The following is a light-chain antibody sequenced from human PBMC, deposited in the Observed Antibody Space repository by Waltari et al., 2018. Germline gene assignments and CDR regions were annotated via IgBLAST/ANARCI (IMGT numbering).Light chain of an antibody. CDR1: SSDVGNYNF. CDR2: DVT. V-gene: IGLV2-11*01. Sequence: QSALTQPRSVSVSPGLSVTISCVGSSSDVGNYNFVSWFQHHPGKAPKLWVFDVTKRPSGVPDRFSASKSGNTASLTISGLQSEDEADYYCCSYAGSYSWLFGGGTKVTVL. J-gene: IGLJ3*02. CDR3: CSYAGSYSWL.